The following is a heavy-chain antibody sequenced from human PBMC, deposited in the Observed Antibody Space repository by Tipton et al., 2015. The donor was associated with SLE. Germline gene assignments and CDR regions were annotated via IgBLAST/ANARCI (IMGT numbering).Heavy chain of an antibody. D-gene: IGHD5-24*01. CDR3: ARTNLQGSLVDWYFDL. CDR1: GASISSHY. V-gene: IGHV4-59*11. J-gene: IGHJ2*01. CDR2: MYYTGSA. Sequence: TLSLTCTVSGASISSHYWSWIRQPPGKGLEWIGYMYYTGSAHYNPSLRNRVTMSLDTSKNQFSLKLSSVTAADTAVYHCARTNLQGSLVDWYFDLWGRGTLVTVSS.